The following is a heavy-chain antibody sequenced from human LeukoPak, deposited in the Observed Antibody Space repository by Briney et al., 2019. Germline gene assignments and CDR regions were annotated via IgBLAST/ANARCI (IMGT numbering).Heavy chain of an antibody. CDR3: AKDDPRRSGTTVTTGWFDP. Sequence: PGGSLRLSCAASGFTFSSYAMHWVRQAPGKGLEWVAVISYDGSKKYYADSVKGRFTISRDNSKNTMDLEMNSLRADDTAVYYCAKDDPRRSGTTVTTGWFDPWGQGTLVTVCS. J-gene: IGHJ5*02. V-gene: IGHV3-30*18. CDR2: ISYDGSKK. D-gene: IGHD4-17*01. CDR1: GFTFSSYA.